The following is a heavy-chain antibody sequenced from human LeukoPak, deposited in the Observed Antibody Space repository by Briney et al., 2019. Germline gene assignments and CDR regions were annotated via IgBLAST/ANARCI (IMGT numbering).Heavy chain of an antibody. J-gene: IGHJ4*02. Sequence: GGSLRLSCAASGFTFTSYAMSWVRQAPGKGLEGVSAISGSGDSTYYADSVKGRFTISRDNSKNTLYLQMNSLRAEDTAVYYCAKDTDSSGYYWYYFDYWGQGTLVTVSS. D-gene: IGHD3-22*01. CDR3: AKDTDSSGYYWYYFDY. CDR1: GFTFTSYA. V-gene: IGHV3-23*01. CDR2: ISGSGDST.